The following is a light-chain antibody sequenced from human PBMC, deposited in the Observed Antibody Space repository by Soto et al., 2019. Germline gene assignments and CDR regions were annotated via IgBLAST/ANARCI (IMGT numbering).Light chain of an antibody. CDR1: SSDVGGYNY. CDR2: EVS. CDR3: SSYTSSSTSVV. V-gene: IGLV2-14*01. Sequence: QSVLTQPASVSGSPGQSITISCTGTSSDVGGYNYVSWYQQHPGKAPKLMIYEVSNRPSGVSNRFSGSKSGNTASLTISGLLAEDEADYYCSSYTSSSTSVVFGGGPKLTVL. J-gene: IGLJ2*01.